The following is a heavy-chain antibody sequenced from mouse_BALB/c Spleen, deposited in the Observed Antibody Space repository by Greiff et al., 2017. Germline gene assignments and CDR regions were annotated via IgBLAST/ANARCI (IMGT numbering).Heavy chain of an antibody. CDR3: SRSSMYAAWFAY. J-gene: IGHJ3*01. Sequence: VQLQESGAELAKPGASVKMSCKASGYTFTSYWMHWVKQRPGQGLEWIGYINPSTGYTEYNQKFKDKATLTADKSSSTAYMQLSSLTSEDSAVYYYSRSSMYAAWFAYWGQGTLVTVSA. V-gene: IGHV1-7*01. CDR1: GYTFTSYW. CDR2: INPSTGYT. D-gene: IGHD2-10*02.